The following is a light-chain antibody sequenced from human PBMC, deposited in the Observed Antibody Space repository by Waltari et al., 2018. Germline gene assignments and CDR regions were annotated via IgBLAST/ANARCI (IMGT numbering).Light chain of an antibody. J-gene: IGLJ2*01. CDR1: SAVSGGYEY. Sequence: SALTQPDSVSGSPGQSITTPGSGISAVSGGYEYVSWYQQHPGKAPKVIIYDVNNRPSGVSNRFSGSKSGSSASLTISGLQAEDETDYYCSSFTSSTTGIFGGGTKVTVL. CDR3: SSFTSSTTGI. V-gene: IGLV2-14*03. CDR2: DVN.